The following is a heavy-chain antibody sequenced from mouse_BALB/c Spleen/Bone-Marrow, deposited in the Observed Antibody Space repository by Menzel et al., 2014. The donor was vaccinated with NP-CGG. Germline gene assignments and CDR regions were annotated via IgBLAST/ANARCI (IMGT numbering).Heavy chain of an antibody. J-gene: IGHJ3*01. Sequence: EVHLVESGGGLVQPGDSLILSCAPSGFTFSDFYMDWVRQPPGKRLEWIAASRNKAKYYTTEYSASVKGRFIVSRDTSQSVLYLQMNALRAEDTAIYYCARDVGYGNYFVYWGQGTLVTVSA. CDR1: GFTFSDFY. D-gene: IGHD2-10*02. CDR2: SRNKAKYYTT. CDR3: ARDVGYGNYFVY. V-gene: IGHV7-1*02.